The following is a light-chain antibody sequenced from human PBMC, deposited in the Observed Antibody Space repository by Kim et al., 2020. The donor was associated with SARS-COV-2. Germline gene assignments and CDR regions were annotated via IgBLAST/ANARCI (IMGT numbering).Light chain of an antibody. CDR2: DVS. CDR3: TSYTTTTNLL. Sequence: QSALTQPASVSGSPGQSITISCSGVSSDVGGHTYVSWYQQHQGTAPKLLIYDVSDRPSGVSNRFSGSLSGNTASLTISGLQAEDEADYYCTSYTTTTNLLFGGGTQLTVL. J-gene: IGLJ7*01. V-gene: IGLV2-14*03. CDR1: SSDVGGHTY.